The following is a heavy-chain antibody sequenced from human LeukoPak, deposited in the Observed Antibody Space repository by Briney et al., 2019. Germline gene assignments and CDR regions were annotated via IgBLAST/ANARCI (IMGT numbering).Heavy chain of an antibody. CDR2: IFSSGST. D-gene: IGHD4-11*01. V-gene: IGHV4-4*07. CDR1: GGSISSYY. J-gene: IGHJ3*02. CDR3: ARAPLTVKDAFDI. Sequence: PSETLSLTCTVSGGSISSYYWSWIRQPAGKGLEWIGRIFSSGSTNYNPSLKGRVTMSLDTSKNQFSLRLSSVTAADTAVYYCARAPLTVKDAFDIWGQGTMVTVSS.